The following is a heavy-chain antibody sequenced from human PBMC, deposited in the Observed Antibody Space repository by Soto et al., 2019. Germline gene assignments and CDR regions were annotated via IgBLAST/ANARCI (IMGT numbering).Heavy chain of an antibody. Sequence: PSETLSLTCTVSGGSISSGGYYWSWIRQHPGKGLEWIGYIYYSATTYYNPSFEGRVAISLDTSKSHFSLNVTSVTAADTAVYFCARGRYCLTGRCFPNWFDSWGQGTLVTVSS. V-gene: IGHV4-30-4*08. D-gene: IGHD2-15*01. CDR2: IYYSATT. CDR3: ARGRYCLTGRCFPNWFDS. J-gene: IGHJ5*01. CDR1: GGSISSGGYY.